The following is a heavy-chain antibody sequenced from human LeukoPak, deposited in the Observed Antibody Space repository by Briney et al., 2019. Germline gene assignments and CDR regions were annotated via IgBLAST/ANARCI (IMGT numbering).Heavy chain of an antibody. V-gene: IGHV4-38-2*02. J-gene: IGHJ3*01. CDR1: GYSMSSGYY. Sequence: SETLSLTCTVSGYSMSSGYYWGWIRQPPGEGLQWIGSIFHSGNSYYNPSLKSRVTISVDTSKNQFSLKVNSVTAADTAVYYCARVGYNWNLWFDFWGQGTTVTVSS. CDR2: IFHSGNS. CDR3: ARVGYNWNLWFDF. D-gene: IGHD1-7*01.